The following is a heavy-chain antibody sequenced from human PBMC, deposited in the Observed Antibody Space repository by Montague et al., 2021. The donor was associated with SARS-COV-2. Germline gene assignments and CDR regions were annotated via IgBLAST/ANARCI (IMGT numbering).Heavy chain of an antibody. D-gene: IGHD2-2*01. V-gene: IGHV6-1*01. CDR2: TYYRSKWYN. Sequence: CAISGDSVSSNIATWNGIRQSPSRGLEWLGRTYYRSKWYNDYAESVKSRITIDPDTSKHQFSLHLNSVTPEDTAVYYCARIPVGSKYYFDLWGQGTLVTVSS. J-gene: IGHJ4*02. CDR1: GDSVSSNIAT. CDR3: ARIPVGSKYYFDL.